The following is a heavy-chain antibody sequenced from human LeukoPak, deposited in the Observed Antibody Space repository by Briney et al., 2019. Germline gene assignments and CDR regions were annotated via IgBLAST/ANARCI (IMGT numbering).Heavy chain of an antibody. D-gene: IGHD5-18*01. CDR2: IIPIFGTA. CDR3: ARGRGVISPSIQLRLRGAFDI. CDR1: GGTFSSYA. Sequence: ASVKVSCKASGGTFSSYAISWVRQAPGQGLEWMGGIIPIFGTANYAQKFQGRVTITADKSTSTAYMELSSLRSEDTAVYYCARGRGVISPSIQLRLRGAFDIWGQGTMVTVSS. J-gene: IGHJ3*02. V-gene: IGHV1-69*06.